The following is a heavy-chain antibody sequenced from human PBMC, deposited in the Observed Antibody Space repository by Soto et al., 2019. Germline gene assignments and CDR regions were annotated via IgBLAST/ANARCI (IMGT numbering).Heavy chain of an antibody. J-gene: IGHJ4*02. D-gene: IGHD6-19*01. Sequence: QVQLVESGGGVVQPGRSLRLSCAASGCTFSSYGMHWVRQAPGKGLEWVAVISYDGSNKYYADSVKGRFTISRDNSKNTLYLQMNSLRAEDTAVYYCAKDTIAVAPTFDYWGQGTLVTVSS. CDR1: GCTFSSYG. V-gene: IGHV3-30*18. CDR2: ISYDGSNK. CDR3: AKDTIAVAPTFDY.